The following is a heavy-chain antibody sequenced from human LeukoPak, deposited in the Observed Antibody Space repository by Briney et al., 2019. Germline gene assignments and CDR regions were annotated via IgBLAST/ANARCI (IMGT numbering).Heavy chain of an antibody. J-gene: IGHJ4*02. CDR1: GYSFTSGHY. Sequence: SETLSLTCSVSGYSFTSGHYWGWIRQPPGKGLEWIANIYHTGSTHYNPSLKSRVTISVDTSKNQFSLKLSSVTAADTAVYYCARYCTSTTCILRGFDYWGQGTLVTVSS. CDR2: IYHTGST. D-gene: IGHD2-2*01. V-gene: IGHV4-38-2*01. CDR3: ARYCTSTTCILRGFDY.